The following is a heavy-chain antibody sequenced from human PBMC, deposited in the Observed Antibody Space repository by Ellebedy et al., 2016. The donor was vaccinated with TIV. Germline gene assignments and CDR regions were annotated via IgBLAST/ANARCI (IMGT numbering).Heavy chain of an antibody. V-gene: IGHV3-64*01. CDR3: ARGDAPDGYYGLDV. CDR1: GFTLSDYA. D-gene: IGHD5-24*01. J-gene: IGHJ6*02. Sequence: GGSLRLXCAASGFTLSDYAMYWVRQAPGKGLEFVSAVSNKGPNTYYGNSMKGRFTVSRDNSKNTLYLQMGSLRDEDMGVYYCARGDAPDGYYGLDVWGQGTTVTVSS. CDR2: VSNKGPNT.